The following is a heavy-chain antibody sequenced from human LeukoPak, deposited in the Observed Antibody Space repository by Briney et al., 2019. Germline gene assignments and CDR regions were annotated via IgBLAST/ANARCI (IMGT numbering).Heavy chain of an antibody. V-gene: IGHV3-11*01. CDR3: ARGLASWIQLWSASDY. D-gene: IGHD5-18*01. CDR1: GFTFSDYY. Sequence: GGSLRLSCAASGFTFSDYYTSWIRQAPGKGLEWVSYISSSGSTIYYADSVKGRFTISRDNVKNSLYLQMNSLRAEDTAVYYCARGLASWIQLWSASDYWGQGTLVTVSS. J-gene: IGHJ4*02. CDR2: ISSSGSTI.